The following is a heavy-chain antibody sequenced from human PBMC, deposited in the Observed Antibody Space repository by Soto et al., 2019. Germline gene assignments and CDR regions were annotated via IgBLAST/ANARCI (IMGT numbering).Heavy chain of an antibody. CDR3: GKDQKDSPVWGTYYVPYVMAV. V-gene: IGHV3-30*18. D-gene: IGHD3-16*01. Sequence: QVQLVESGGGVVQPGRSLRLSCVASGFTFSNFGMHWVRQAPGKGLEWVALTSFDGNKNYYADSVKGRFTLSRDNSKNTLYLQRNTLRVKNTPFYFCGKDQKDSPVWGTYYVPYVMAVWGKGPTVPAPS. CDR2: TSFDGNKN. CDR1: GFTFSNFG. J-gene: IGHJ6*03.